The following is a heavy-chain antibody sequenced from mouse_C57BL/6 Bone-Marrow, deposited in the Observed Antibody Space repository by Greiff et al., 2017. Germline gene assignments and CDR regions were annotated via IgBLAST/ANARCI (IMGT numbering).Heavy chain of an antibody. J-gene: IGHJ1*03. CDR3: ASGSSYWYFDV. V-gene: IGHV1-63*01. CDR2: IYPGGGYT. CDR1: GYTLTNYW. D-gene: IGHD1-1*01. Sequence: VQLQQSGAELVRPGTSVKMSCKASGYTLTNYWIGWAKQRPGHGLEWIGDIYPGGGYTNYNEKFKGKATLTADKSSRTAYMQFRSLTSEDSAIYYCASGSSYWYFDVWGTGTTVTVSS.